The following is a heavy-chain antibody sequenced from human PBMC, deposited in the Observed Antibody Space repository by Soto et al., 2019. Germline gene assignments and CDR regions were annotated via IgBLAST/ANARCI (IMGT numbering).Heavy chain of an antibody. V-gene: IGHV4-59*12. CDR1: GGSISSNY. J-gene: IGHJ4*02. D-gene: IGHD1-26*01. CDR2: IYHSGST. CDR3: ARGRIVGALGN. Sequence: SETLSLTCSVSGGSISSNYWSWIRQPPGKGLEWIGYIYHSGSTNYNPSLKSRVTISVDTSKNQFSLKLSSVTAADTAVYYCARGRIVGALGNWGQGTLVTVSS.